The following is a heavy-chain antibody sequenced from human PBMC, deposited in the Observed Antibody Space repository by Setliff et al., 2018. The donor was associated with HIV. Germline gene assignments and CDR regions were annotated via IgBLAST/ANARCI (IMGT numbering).Heavy chain of an antibody. V-gene: IGHV3-53*01. CDR3: ARGRLLWSGSYYYYYMDV. D-gene: IGHD3-10*01. J-gene: IGHJ6*03. CDR1: GFNVSHNY. CDR2: IYGDGRT. Sequence: GGSLRLSCAASGFNVSHNYMTWVRQAPGKGLEWVYIIYGDGRTYYADSVKGRFTISRDDSKNTVYLQMHSLIAEDTAVYYCARGRLLWSGSYYYYYMDVWGKGTTVTVSS.